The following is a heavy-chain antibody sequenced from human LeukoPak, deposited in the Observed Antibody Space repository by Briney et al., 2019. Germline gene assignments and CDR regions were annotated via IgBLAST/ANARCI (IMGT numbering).Heavy chain of an antibody. Sequence: PGGSLRLSCAASGFTVSSNYMSWVRQAPGKGLEWVSIIYTGGNTLYVDSVKGRFTISRDNSKNTVYLQMNSLRDEDTAMYYCAREGSYSSGWFDYWGQGTLVTVSS. CDR3: AREGSYSSGWFDY. V-gene: IGHV3-53*01. J-gene: IGHJ4*02. CDR2: IYTGGNT. D-gene: IGHD6-25*01. CDR1: GFTVSSNY.